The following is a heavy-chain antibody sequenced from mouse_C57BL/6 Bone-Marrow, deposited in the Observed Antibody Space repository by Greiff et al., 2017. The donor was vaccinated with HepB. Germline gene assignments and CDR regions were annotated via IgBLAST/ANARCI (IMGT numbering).Heavy chain of an antibody. CDR1: GYTFTSYW. CDR3: ARPGYYYGSSPFAY. V-gene: IGHV1-55*01. J-gene: IGHJ3*01. Sequence: QVQLQQPGAELVKPGASVKMSCKASGYTFTSYWITWVKQRPGQGLEWIGDIYPGSGSTNYNEKFKSKATLTVDTSSSTAYMQLSSLTSEDSAVYFCARPGYYYGSSPFAYWGQGTLVTVSA. CDR2: IYPGSGST. D-gene: IGHD1-1*01.